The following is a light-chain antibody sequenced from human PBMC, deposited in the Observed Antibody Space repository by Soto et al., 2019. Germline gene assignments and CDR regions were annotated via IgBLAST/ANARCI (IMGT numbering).Light chain of an antibody. V-gene: IGKV1-5*01. CDR1: QNLGKW. J-gene: IGKJ2*01. CDR3: QQYERSYS. CDR2: DAS. Sequence: IQLTQSPSIVSASVGDRVAITCRASQNLGKWFAWYQHKEGKAPKLLVFDASNLQDGVPSRFSGTGSGTEVTLTSSGLQPDDFGTYYCQQYERSYSFGQGTTVDIK.